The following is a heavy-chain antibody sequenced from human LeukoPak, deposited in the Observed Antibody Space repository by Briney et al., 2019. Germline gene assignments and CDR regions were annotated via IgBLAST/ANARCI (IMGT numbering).Heavy chain of an antibody. CDR1: GFTFSSYG. CDR2: ISGGGGIT. CDR3: ARDQGGYDLFDY. J-gene: IGHJ4*02. Sequence: GGSLRLSCAASGFTFSSYGMSWVRQAPRKGLEWVSAISGGGGITYYADSVKGRFTISRDNAKTSLYLQMNSLRAEDTAVYYCARDQGGYDLFDYWGQGTLVTVSS. D-gene: IGHD5-12*01. V-gene: IGHV3-23*01.